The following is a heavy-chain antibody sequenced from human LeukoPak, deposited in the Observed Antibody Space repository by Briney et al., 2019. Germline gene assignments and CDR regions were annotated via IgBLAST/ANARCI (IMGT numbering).Heavy chain of an antibody. Sequence: SETLSLTCTVSGGSISSYYWSWIRQPPGKGLEWIGYIYYSGSANYNPSLKSRVTISVDTSKNQFSLKLSSVTAADTAVYYCARLPRMAYYYYGMDVWGQGTTVTVSS. CDR1: GGSISSYY. V-gene: IGHV4-59*08. CDR2: IYYSGSA. CDR3: ARLPRMAYYYYGMDV. D-gene: IGHD2-8*01. J-gene: IGHJ6*02.